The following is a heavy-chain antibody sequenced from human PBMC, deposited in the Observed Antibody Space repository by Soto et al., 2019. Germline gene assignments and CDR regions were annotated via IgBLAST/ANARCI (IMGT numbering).Heavy chain of an antibody. J-gene: IGHJ3*02. CDR2: IVVGSGNT. Sequence: SVKVSCKASGFTFTSSAVQWVRQERGQRLEWIGWIVVGSGNTNYAQKFQERVTITRDMSTSTAYMELSSLRSEDTAVYYCAADRRITIFGVVDDAFDIWGKGTMVTVSS. D-gene: IGHD3-3*01. CDR3: AADRRITIFGVVDDAFDI. CDR1: GFTFTSSA. V-gene: IGHV1-58*01.